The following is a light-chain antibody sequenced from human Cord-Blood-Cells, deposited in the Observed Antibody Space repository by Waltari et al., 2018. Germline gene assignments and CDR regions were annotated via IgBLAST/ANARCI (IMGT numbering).Light chain of an antibody. J-gene: IGLJ1*01. CDR3: SSYTSSSTPYV. CDR1: SSDVGGYNY. CDR2: DVS. Sequence: QSALTQPASVSGSPGQSITISCTGTSSDVGGYNYVSWYQQHPGKAPKLMIYDVSNRPPGVSNRFSGSKSGNTASLTISGLRAEDEADYYCSSYTSSSTPYVFGTGTKVTVL. V-gene: IGLV2-14*03.